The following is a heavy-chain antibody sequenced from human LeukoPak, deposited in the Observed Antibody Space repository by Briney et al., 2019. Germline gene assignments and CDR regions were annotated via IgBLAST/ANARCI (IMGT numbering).Heavy chain of an antibody. CDR1: GYSFTSYW. D-gene: IGHD6-13*01. V-gene: IGHV5-51*01. CDR3: ARHFRQQIDY. Sequence: GESLKISCKGSGYSFTSYWIGWVRQMPGRGLEWMGIIYPRDSDTRYSPSFQGQVTISADKSISTAYLQWSSLRASDTAMYYCARHFRQQIDYWGQGTLVTVSS. CDR2: IYPRDSDT. J-gene: IGHJ4*02.